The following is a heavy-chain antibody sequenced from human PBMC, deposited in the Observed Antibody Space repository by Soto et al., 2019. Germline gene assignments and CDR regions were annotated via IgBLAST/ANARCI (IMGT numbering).Heavy chain of an antibody. D-gene: IGHD7-27*01. CDR3: ARKSETGYFDY. CDR2: IYYSGST. CDR1: GGSISSYY. V-gene: IGHV4-59*01. J-gene: IGHJ4*02. Sequence: KTSETLSLTCTVSGGSISSYYWSWIRQPPGKGLEWIGYIYYSGSTNYNPSLKSRVTISVDTSKNQFSLKLSSVTAADTAVYYCARKSETGYFDYWGQGTLVTVSS.